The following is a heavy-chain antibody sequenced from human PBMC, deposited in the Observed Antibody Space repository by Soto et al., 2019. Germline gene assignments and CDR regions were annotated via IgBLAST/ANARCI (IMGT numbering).Heavy chain of an antibody. J-gene: IGHJ6*02. CDR3: TTDPFLGFGIGYYYGMDV. D-gene: IGHD3-10*01. CDR2: IKSKTDGGTT. Sequence: GGSLRLSCAASGFTFSNAWMNWVRQAPGKGLEWVGRIKSKTDGGTTDYAAPVKGRFTISRDDSKNTLYLQMNSLKTEDTAVYYCTTDPFLGFGIGYYYGMDVSGQGTTVTVSS. V-gene: IGHV3-15*07. CDR1: GFTFSNAW.